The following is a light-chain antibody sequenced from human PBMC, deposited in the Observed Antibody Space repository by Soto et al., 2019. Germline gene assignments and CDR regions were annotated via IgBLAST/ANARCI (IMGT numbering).Light chain of an antibody. CDR1: QSFSNSY. V-gene: IGKV3-20*01. Sequence: EMVVTQSPCTLSFSPGERATLSCRASQSFSNSYLAWYQQKPGQAPRLLIYGASSMATGIPDRFSGSGSGTDLTLTISSLEPDAFAVYYCQQYCSSPYSFGQRTPLEIQ. CDR2: GAS. CDR3: QQYCSSPYS. J-gene: IGKJ2*03.